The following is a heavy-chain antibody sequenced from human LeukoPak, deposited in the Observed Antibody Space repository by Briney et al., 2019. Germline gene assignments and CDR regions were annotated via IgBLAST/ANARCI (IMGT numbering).Heavy chain of an antibody. CDR3: ARGKRRVVSGSAFDI. CDR1: GGSFSGYY. Sequence: SETLSLTCAVYGGSFSGYYWSWIPQPPGKGLEWIGEINHSGSTNYNPSLKSRVTISVDTSKNQFSLKLSSVTAADTAVYYCARGKRRVVSGSAFDIWGQGTMVTVSS. CDR2: INHSGST. J-gene: IGHJ3*02. V-gene: IGHV4-34*01. D-gene: IGHD2-15*01.